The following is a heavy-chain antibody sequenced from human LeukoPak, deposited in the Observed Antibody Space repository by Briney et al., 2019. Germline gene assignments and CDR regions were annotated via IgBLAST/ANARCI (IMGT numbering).Heavy chain of an antibody. CDR2: ISGSGGST. D-gene: IGHD3-10*01. J-gene: IGHJ4*02. CDR3: AKDGDGSGSNFDY. V-gene: IGHV3-23*01. Sequence: PGGSLRLSCAASGFTFRSYAMSWVRQAPGKGLEWVSAISGSGGSTYYADSVKGRFTISRDNSKNTLYLRTNSLRAEDTAVYYCAKDGDGSGSNFDYWGQGTLVTVSS. CDR1: GFTFRSYA.